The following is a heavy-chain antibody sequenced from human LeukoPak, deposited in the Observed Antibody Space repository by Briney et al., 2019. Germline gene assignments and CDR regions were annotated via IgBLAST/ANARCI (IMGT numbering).Heavy chain of an antibody. D-gene: IGHD3-22*01. CDR3: ARSYYDTRGRFDP. CDR1: GGSFSGYY. Sequence: SETLSLTCAVYGGSFSGYYWSWIRQPPGKGLEWIGEINHSGSTNYNPSLKSRVTISVDTSKNQFSLSLRSVTAADTAVYYCARSYYDTRGRFDPWGQGTLVTVSS. J-gene: IGHJ5*02. CDR2: INHSGST. V-gene: IGHV4-34*01.